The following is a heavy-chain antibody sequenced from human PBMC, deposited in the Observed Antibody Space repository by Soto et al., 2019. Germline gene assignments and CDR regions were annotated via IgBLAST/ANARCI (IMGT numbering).Heavy chain of an antibody. CDR1: GGTFSSYA. J-gene: IGHJ6*01. CDR2: IIPIFGTA. CDR3: AWNYDILTGPKARYYSYGMDD. D-gene: IGHD3-9*01. Sequence: SVKVSCKASGGTFSSYAISWVRQAPGEGLEWMGGIIPIFGTANYAQKFQGRVTITADESTSTAYMELSSLRSEDTAVYYCAWNYDILTGPKARYYSYGMDDWGQGTMVTVHS. V-gene: IGHV1-69*13.